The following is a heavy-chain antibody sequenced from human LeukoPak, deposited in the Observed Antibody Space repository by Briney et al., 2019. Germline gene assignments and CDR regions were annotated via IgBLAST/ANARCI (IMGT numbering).Heavy chain of an antibody. Sequence: PGGPLRLSCAASGFTFSSYAMSWVRQAPGKGLEWVSAISGSGGSTYYADSVKGRFTISRDNSKNTLYLQMNSLRAEDTAVYYCAKGNYGGNPLGYDYWGQGTLVTVSS. D-gene: IGHD4-23*01. J-gene: IGHJ4*02. CDR3: AKGNYGGNPLGYDY. CDR2: ISGSGGST. V-gene: IGHV3-23*01. CDR1: GFTFSSYA.